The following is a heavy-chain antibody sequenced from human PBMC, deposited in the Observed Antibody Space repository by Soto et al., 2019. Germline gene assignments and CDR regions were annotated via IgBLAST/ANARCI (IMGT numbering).Heavy chain of an antibody. CDR3: ATRDNMKFY. D-gene: IGHD1-20*01. Sequence: QVQLQESGPGLVKPSGTLSLTCTVSGVPISSHDWWTWVRQPPGKGLEWIGESHQSGNTNYNSSLGSRVTISVDKSKNQFSLRLSSVTVADTAVYYCATRDNMKFYWGQGTLVTVSS. V-gene: IGHV4-4*02. J-gene: IGHJ4*02. CDR2: SHQSGNT. CDR1: GVPISSHDW.